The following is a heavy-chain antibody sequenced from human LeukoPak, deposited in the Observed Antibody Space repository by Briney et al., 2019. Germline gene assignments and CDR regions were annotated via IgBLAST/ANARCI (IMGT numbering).Heavy chain of an antibody. D-gene: IGHD6-6*01. Sequence: SEILSLTCTVSGGSISSGSYYWSWIRQPAGKGLEWIGRIHTSGSTNYNPSLKSRVTISVDTSKNQFSLKLSSVTAADTAVYYCVRDHAYSSSPYMDVWGKGTTVTVSS. CDR3: VRDHAYSSSPYMDV. CDR2: IHTSGST. J-gene: IGHJ6*03. CDR1: GGSISSGSYY. V-gene: IGHV4-61*02.